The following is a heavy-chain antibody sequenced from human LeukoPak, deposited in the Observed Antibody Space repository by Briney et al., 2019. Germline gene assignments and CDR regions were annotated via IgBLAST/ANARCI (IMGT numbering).Heavy chain of an antibody. Sequence: PGGSLRLSCAASGFTFSSYGMSWVRQAPGKGLEWVSAISGSGGSTYYADSVKGRFTISRDNSKNTLYLQMNSLRAEDTAVYYCATSDGSGSYYRNPFDYWGQGTLVTVSS. CDR1: GFTFSSYG. J-gene: IGHJ4*02. CDR3: ATSDGSGSYYRNPFDY. V-gene: IGHV3-23*01. CDR2: ISGSGGST. D-gene: IGHD3-10*01.